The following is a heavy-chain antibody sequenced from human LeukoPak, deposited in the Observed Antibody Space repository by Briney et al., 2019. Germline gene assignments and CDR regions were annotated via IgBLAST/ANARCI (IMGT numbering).Heavy chain of an antibody. CDR1: GYTFTSYA. J-gene: IGHJ6*02. CDR2: INAGNGNT. Sequence: HRASVKVSCKASGYTFTSYAMHWVRQAPGQRLEWMGWINAGNGNTKFSQKFQGRVTITRDTSASTAYMELSSLRSEDTAVYYCARFLGGSYGMDVWGQGTTVTVSS. V-gene: IGHV1-3*01. CDR3: ARFLGGSYGMDV. D-gene: IGHD1-26*01.